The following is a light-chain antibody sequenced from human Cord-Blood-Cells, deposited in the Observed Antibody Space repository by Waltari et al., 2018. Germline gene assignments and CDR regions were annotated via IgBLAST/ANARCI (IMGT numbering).Light chain of an antibody. CDR1: SLRSYY. CDR3: NSRDSSGNHQV. J-gene: IGLJ3*02. CDR2: GKN. Sequence: SSELTQDPAVSVALGQTARITCQGHSLRSYYASWYQQKPGQSPVLVIYGKNNRPSGIPDRFSGSSSGNTASLTITGAQAEDEADYYCNSRDSSGNHQVFGGGTKLTVL. V-gene: IGLV3-19*01.